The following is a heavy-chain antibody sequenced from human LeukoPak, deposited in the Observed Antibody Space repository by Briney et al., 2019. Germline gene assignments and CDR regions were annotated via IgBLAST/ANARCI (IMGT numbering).Heavy chain of an antibody. V-gene: IGHV3-23*05. CDR3: SKDVVPDSGWDLDY. J-gene: IGHJ4*02. Sequence: PGGSLRLSCTASGFSLSTYSMTWVRQGPGKGLEWVSRIYNSGSKTFYADSVKGRFTISRDNSKNTLYLQMNSLTAEDTAIYYCSKDVVPDSGWDLDYWGQGTLVTVSS. CDR1: GFSLSTYS. CDR2: IYNSGSKT. D-gene: IGHD6-19*01.